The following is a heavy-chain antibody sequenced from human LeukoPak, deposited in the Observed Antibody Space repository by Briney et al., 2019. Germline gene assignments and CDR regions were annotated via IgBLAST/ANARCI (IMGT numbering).Heavy chain of an antibody. CDR1: GYTFTNYG. V-gene: IGHV1-18*01. Sequence: ASVKVSCKASGYTFTNYGISWVRQAPGQGLEWMGWISAYNGNTSYAQKLQGRVTLTTDTSTSTAYMELRSLRSDDTAVYYCARVGNEDSSPRIWGQGTLVTVSS. CDR2: ISAYNGNT. J-gene: IGHJ4*02. D-gene: IGHD6-6*01. CDR3: ARVGNEDSSPRI.